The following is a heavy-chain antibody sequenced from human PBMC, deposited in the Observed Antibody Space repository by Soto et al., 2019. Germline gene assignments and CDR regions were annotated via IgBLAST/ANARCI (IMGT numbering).Heavy chain of an antibody. CDR2: IYTGGST. V-gene: IGHV3-66*01. CDR3: AREVSGTFGY. CDR1: GFTVSTNY. D-gene: IGHD1-7*01. Sequence: PGGSLRLSCAASGFTVSTNYMSWVRQAPGKGLEWVSLIYTGGSTFYADSVKGRFTISRDNSKNTPYLQMNSLRAEDTAVYYCAREVSGTFGYWGRGTLVTVSS. J-gene: IGHJ4*02.